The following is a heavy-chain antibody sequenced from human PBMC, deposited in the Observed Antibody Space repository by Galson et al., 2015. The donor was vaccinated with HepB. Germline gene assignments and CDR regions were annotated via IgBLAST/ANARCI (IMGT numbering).Heavy chain of an antibody. CDR2: INHSGST. D-gene: IGHD3-10*01. Sequence: TLSLTCAVYGGSFSGYYWSWIRQPPGKGLEWIGEINHSGSTNYNPSLKSRVTISVDTSKNQFSLKLSSVTAADTAVYYCARGDESTVQAGDWYFDLWGRGTLVTVS. CDR1: GGSFSGYY. J-gene: IGHJ2*01. CDR3: ARGDESTVQAGDWYFDL. V-gene: IGHV4-34*01.